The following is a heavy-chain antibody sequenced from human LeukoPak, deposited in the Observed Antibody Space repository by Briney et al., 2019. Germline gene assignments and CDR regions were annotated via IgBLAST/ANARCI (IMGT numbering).Heavy chain of an antibody. CDR3: AREDVGQYYFDY. CDR2: IYYSGST. CDR1: GGSISSYY. D-gene: IGHD4-11*01. Sequence: SETLSLTCTVSGGSISSYYWSWIRQPPGKGLEWIGYIYYSGSTNYSPSLKSRVTISVDTSKNQFSLKLTSVTAADTAVYFCAREDVGQYYFDYWGQGTLVTVSS. V-gene: IGHV4-59*01. J-gene: IGHJ4*02.